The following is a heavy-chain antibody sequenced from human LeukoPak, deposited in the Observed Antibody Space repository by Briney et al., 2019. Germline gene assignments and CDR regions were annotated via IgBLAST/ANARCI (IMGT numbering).Heavy chain of an antibody. CDR1: GYTFTSYG. J-gene: IGHJ5*02. V-gene: IGHV1-18*01. CDR2: ISAYNGNT. Sequence: ASVKVSCKASGYTFTSYGISWVRQAPGQGLEWMGWISAYNGNTNYAQKLQGRVTMTTDTSTNTAYMELRSLRSEDTAVYYCARDNSVGDIAWWFDPWGQGTLVTVSS. CDR3: ARDNSVGDIAWWFDP. D-gene: IGHD3-16*02.